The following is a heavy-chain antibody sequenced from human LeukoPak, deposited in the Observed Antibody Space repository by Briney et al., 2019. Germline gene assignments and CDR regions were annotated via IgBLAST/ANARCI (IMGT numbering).Heavy chain of an antibody. CDR1: GFTFSSYG. J-gene: IGHJ6*03. D-gene: IGHD3-3*01. V-gene: IGHV3-30*18. CDR2: ISYDGSNK. Sequence: GGSLRLSCAASGFTFSSYGMHWVRQAPGKGLEWVAVISYDGSNKYYADSVKGRFTISRDNSKNTLYLQMNSLRAEDTAVYYCAKLYYDFWSDYMDVWGKGTTVTVSS. CDR3: AKLYYDFWSDYMDV.